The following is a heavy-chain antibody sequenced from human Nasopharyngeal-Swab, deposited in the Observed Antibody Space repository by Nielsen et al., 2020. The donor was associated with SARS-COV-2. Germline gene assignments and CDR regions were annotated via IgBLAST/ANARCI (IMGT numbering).Heavy chain of an antibody. D-gene: IGHD6-13*01. J-gene: IGHJ6*02. CDR2: INHSGST. Sequence: SETLSLTSAVYGGSFSGYYWSWIRQPPGKGLEWIGEINHSGSTNYNPSLKSRVTISVDTSKNQFSVKLSSVTAADTAVYYCARASSWAYYYYGMDVWGQGTTVTVSS. CDR3: ARASSWAYYYYGMDV. CDR1: GGSFSGYY. V-gene: IGHV4-34*01.